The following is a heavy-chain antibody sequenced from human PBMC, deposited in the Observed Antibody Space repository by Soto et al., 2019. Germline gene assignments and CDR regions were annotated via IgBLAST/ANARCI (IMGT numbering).Heavy chain of an antibody. D-gene: IGHD1-26*01. CDR2: IIPIFGTA. V-gene: IGHV1-69*06. CDR1: GGTFSSYA. J-gene: IGHJ6*02. CDR3: AGWELLQGVYYYGMDV. Sequence: QVQLVQSGAEVKKPGSSVKVSCKASGGTFSSYAISWVRQAPGQGLEWMGGIIPIFGTANYAQKFQGRVTITADKSTSTAYMELSSLRSEDTAVYYCAGWELLQGVYYYGMDVWGQGTTVTVSS.